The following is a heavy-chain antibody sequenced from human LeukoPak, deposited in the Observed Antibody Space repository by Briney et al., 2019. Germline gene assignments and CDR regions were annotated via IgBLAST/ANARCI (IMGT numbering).Heavy chain of an antibody. CDR1: GFTFSDYE. D-gene: IGHD6-19*01. Sequence: GGSLRLSCAASGFTFSDYEMNWVRQAPGKGLEWVSYIGSSGSTIYYADSVKGRFTISRDNAKNSLYLQMNSLRAEDTAVYYCARDPEMAGTLYYFDYWGQGTLVTVSS. CDR3: ARDPEMAGTLYYFDY. CDR2: IGSSGSTI. V-gene: IGHV3-48*03. J-gene: IGHJ4*02.